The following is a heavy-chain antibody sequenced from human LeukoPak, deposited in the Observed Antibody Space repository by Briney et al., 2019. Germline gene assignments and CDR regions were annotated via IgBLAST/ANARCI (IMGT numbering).Heavy chain of an antibody. J-gene: IGHJ2*01. V-gene: IGHV3-21*01. D-gene: IGHD4-23*01. CDR3: AMTGGNGYWYFDL. CDR2: ISGSGSYM. Sequence: GGSLRLFCAASGFTFRSYSMKWVRQAPGKGLQWVSSISGSGSYMHYAGSVKGRFTISRDNAKNSLYLQMNSLRAEDTAVYYCAMTGGNGYWYFDLWGRGTLVTVSS. CDR1: GFTFRSYS.